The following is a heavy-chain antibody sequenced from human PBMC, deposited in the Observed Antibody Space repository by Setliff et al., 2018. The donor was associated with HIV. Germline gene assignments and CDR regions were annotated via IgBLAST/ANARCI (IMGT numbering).Heavy chain of an antibody. V-gene: IGHV4-39*01. CDR1: GGSISSGSYY. D-gene: IGHD6-13*01. Sequence: SETLSLTCNVSGGSISSGSYYWSWIRQPAGKRLEWLGSIYYGGSTSYNPSLSSRLTISVDTSKNQVSLRLSSVTAADTGVYYCARHKDPPGSRWIFYYYYMDLWGGGTTVTVSS. CDR3: ARHKDPPGSRWIFYYYYMDL. CDR2: IYYGGST. J-gene: IGHJ6*03.